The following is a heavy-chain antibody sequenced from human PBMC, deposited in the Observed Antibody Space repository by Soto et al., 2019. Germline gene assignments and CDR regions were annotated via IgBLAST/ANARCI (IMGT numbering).Heavy chain of an antibody. CDR2: ISYDGSNK. V-gene: IGHV3-30-3*01. CDR1: GFTFSGFA. J-gene: IGHJ4*02. D-gene: IGHD2-15*01. CDR3: ARFKRCSGGSCYSHFDY. Sequence: QVQLVESGGGVVQPGRSLRLSCAASGFTFSGFAMHWVRQAPGKGLEWVAVISYDGSNKYYADSVKGRFTISRDNSKNTLYVQMNSLRAEDTAVYYCARFKRCSGGSCYSHFDYWGQGTLVTVSS.